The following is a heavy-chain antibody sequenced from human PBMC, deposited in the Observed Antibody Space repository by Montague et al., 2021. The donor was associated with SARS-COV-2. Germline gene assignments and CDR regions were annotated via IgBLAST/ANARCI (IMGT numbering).Heavy chain of an antibody. J-gene: IGHJ4*02. CDR3: ANMGVGRITIFGVVSRGGLDY. CDR1: GGPISRSSYY. Sequence: SETLSLTCSVSGGPISRSSYYWGWIRQPPGKELEWVGNIYHAGSTYYNPSLKSRATIFVDTSNSQFSLKLTSVTAADTAVYYCANMGVGRITIFGVVSRGGLDYWGQGTLVTVSS. CDR2: IYHAGST. D-gene: IGHD3-3*01. V-gene: IGHV4-39*01.